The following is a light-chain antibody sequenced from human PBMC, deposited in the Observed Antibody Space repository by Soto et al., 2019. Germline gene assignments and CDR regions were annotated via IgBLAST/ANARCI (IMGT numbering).Light chain of an antibody. CDR2: EVS. Sequence: QSALTQPPSASGSPGQSVTISCTGTSSDVGAYNYVSWYQQHPGKAPKLMIYEVSKRPSGVPDRFSGSKSGNTASLTVSGLLAEDEADYYCSSYAGSNNFFYVLGTGTKLTVL. CDR3: SSYAGSNNFFYV. V-gene: IGLV2-8*01. J-gene: IGLJ1*01. CDR1: SSDVGAYNY.